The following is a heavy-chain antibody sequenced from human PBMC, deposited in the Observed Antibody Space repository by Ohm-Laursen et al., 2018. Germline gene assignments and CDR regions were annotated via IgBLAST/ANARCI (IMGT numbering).Heavy chain of an antibody. D-gene: IGHD3-22*01. V-gene: IGHV3-23*01. CDR3: AKDALDSSGYYYWYFDL. CDR1: GFTFSDYY. J-gene: IGHJ2*01. CDR2: ISGSGGST. Sequence: SLRLSCTASGFTFSDYYMSWIRQAPGKGLEWVSAISGSGGSTYYADSVKGRFTISRDNSKNTLYLQMNSLRAEDTAVYYCAKDALDSSGYYYWYFDLWGRGTLVTVSS.